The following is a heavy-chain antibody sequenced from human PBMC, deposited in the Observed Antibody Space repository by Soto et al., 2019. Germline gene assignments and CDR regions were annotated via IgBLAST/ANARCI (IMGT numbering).Heavy chain of an antibody. Sequence: QVQLQQWGAGLLKPSETLSLTCTVSGASFSVSDYHWSWIRQPPGKGLEWVGEISHSGSTNYSPSLTSRVSISVDTSKNQVSLKLSSVTAADTAVYYCARDRRAALIETRIFRVLFDFWGHGTMVIVSS. V-gene: IGHV4-34*01. J-gene: IGHJ4*01. CDR1: GASFSVSDYH. D-gene: IGHD3-10*01. CDR2: ISHSGST. CDR3: ARDRRAALIETRIFRVLFDF.